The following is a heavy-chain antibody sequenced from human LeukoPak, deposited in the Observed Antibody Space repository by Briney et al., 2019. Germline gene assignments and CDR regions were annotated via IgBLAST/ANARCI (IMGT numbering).Heavy chain of an antibody. J-gene: IGHJ6*03. CDR2: IIPIFGTA. V-gene: IGHV1-69*13. CDR1: GGTFSSYA. Sequence: GSSVKVSCKASGGTFSSYAISWVRQAPGQGLEWMGGIIPIFGTANYAQKFQGRVTITADESTSTAYMELSSLRSEDTAVYYCARGNLEQLVRGEGYYYYMDVWGKGTTVTVSS. CDR3: ARGNLEQLVRGEGYYYYMDV. D-gene: IGHD6-13*01.